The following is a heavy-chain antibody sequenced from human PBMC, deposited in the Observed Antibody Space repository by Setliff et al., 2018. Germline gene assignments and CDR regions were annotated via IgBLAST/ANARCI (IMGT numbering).Heavy chain of an antibody. D-gene: IGHD6-25*01. Sequence: GGSLRLSCAASGFTFDDYAMYWVRQAPGKGLEWISDITWNSGTKNYADSVKGRFTISRDNARDSLYLQMNSLRAEDTAVYYCVRDTTSGWMLTNWGQGTLVTVSS. CDR1: GFTFDDYA. CDR2: ITWNSGTK. CDR3: VRDTTSGWMLTN. V-gene: IGHV3-9*01. J-gene: IGHJ4*02.